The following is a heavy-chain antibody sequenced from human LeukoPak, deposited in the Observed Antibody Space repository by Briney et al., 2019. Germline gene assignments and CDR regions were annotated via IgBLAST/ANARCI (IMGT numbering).Heavy chain of an antibody. CDR3: AKDGFIVVVAAATPYYFDY. CDR2: ISGSGGST. J-gene: IGHJ4*02. Sequence: PGGSLRLSCAASGFTFSSYAMSWVRQAPGKGLEWVSAISGSGGSTYYADSVKGRFTISRDNSKNTLYLQMNSLRAEDTAVYYCAKDGFIVVVAAATPYYFDYWGQGTLVTVSS. V-gene: IGHV3-23*01. D-gene: IGHD2-15*01. CDR1: GFTFSSYA.